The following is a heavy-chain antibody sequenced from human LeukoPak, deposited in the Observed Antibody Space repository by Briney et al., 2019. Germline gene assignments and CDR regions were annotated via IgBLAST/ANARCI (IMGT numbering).Heavy chain of an antibody. CDR1: GLPFSDYY. V-gene: IGHV3-11*03. CDR2: ISSSSSYT. D-gene: IGHD6-13*01. CDR3: AAGTAADY. Sequence: GGSLRLSCVVSGLPFSDYYMNWIRQAPGKGLEWISYISSSSSYTDYADSVKGRFTISRDNAQNALFLQMNSLRVEDTAVYYCAAGTAADYWGLGTLVTVSS. J-gene: IGHJ4*02.